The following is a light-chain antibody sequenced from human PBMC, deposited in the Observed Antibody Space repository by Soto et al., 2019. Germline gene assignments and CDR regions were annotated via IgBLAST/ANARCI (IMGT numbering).Light chain of an antibody. CDR3: QQRSNWPPA. CDR1: QSVSSY. J-gene: IGKJ4*01. V-gene: IGKV3-11*01. CDR2: DAS. Sequence: EIVLTQSPATLSLSPRERATLSCRASQSVSSYLAWYQQKPGQAPRLLIYDASNRATGIPARFSGSGSGTDFTLTISSLEPEDFAVYYCQQRSNWPPAFGGGTKVEIK.